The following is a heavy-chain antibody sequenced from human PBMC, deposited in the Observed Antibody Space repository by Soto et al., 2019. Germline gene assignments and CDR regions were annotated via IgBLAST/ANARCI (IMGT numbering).Heavy chain of an antibody. CDR2: IYYSGST. V-gene: IGHV4-59*01. J-gene: IGHJ6*02. CDR3: ATSYIGPFYYYYGMDV. CDR1: GGSISSYY. Sequence: SETLSLTCTVSGGSISSYYWSWIRQPPGKGLEWIGYIYYSGSTNYNPSLKSRVTISVDTSKNQFSLKLSSVTAADTAVYYCATSYIGPFYYYYGMDVWGQGTTVTVSS.